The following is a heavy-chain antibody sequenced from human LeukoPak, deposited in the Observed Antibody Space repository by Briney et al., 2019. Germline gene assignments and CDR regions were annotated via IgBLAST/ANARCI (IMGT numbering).Heavy chain of an antibody. Sequence: GGSLRLSCAASGFTFSDYYMSWIRQAPGKGLEWISYISRSSSIIYYADSVKGRFTISRDNAKNSLYLQMNSLRAGDTAVYYCARGVVYSSSSAGYYYMDVWGKGTTVTVSS. CDR3: ARGVVYSSSSAGYYYMDV. V-gene: IGHV3-11*01. J-gene: IGHJ6*03. CDR1: GFTFSDYY. CDR2: ISRSSSII. D-gene: IGHD6-6*01.